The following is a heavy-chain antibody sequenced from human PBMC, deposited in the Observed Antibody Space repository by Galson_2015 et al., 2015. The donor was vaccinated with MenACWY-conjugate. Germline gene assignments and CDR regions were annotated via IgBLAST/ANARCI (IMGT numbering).Heavy chain of an antibody. J-gene: IGHJ4*02. D-gene: IGHD3/OR15-3a*01. CDR3: AKIVRHPVGLYFDS. CDR2: LYDDGTS. Sequence: LRLSCAASGFSVTSHFMGWVRQAPGKGLEWVALLYDDGTSRYADSVKGRFTISRDTLRNSLSLQMHGLRAEDTAMYFCAKIVRHPVGLYFDSWGQGTLVLVSS. CDR1: GFSVTSHF. V-gene: IGHV3-53*01.